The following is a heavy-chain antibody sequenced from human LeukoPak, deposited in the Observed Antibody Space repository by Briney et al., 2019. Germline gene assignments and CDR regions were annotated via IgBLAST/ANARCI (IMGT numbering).Heavy chain of an antibody. CDR1: GFTFDDYT. J-gene: IGHJ4*02. Sequence: PGGSLRLSCAASGFTFDDYTMHWVRQAPGKGLEWVSLISWDGGSTYYADSVKGRFTISRDNSKNSLYLQMNSLRTEDTALYYCAKADFPLIVATINLGYWGQGTLVTVSS. D-gene: IGHD5-12*01. CDR3: AKADFPLIVATINLGY. CDR2: ISWDGGST. V-gene: IGHV3-43*01.